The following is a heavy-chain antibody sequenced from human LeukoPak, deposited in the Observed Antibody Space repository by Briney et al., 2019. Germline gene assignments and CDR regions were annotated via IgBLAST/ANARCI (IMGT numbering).Heavy chain of an antibody. CDR1: GASISSYY. CDR3: ARGRVWLDTRLLLYYYYYYGMDV. V-gene: IGHV4-4*09. D-gene: IGHD6-19*01. Sequence: SETLSLTCTVSGASISSYYWSWIRQPPGKGLEWIGFIYTSGSTNYNSSLKSRVTISVDTSKNQFTSKNQFSLKLSSVTAADTAVYYCARGRVWLDTRLLLYYYYYYGMDVWGQGTTVTVSS. J-gene: IGHJ6*02. CDR2: IYTSGST.